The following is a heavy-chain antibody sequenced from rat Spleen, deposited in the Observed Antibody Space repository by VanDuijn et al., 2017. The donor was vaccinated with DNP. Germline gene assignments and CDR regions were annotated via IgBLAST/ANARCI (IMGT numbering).Heavy chain of an antibody. CDR1: KFTFSDYN. J-gene: IGHJ2*01. D-gene: IGHD5-1*01. Sequence: EVHLVESGGGLVQPGRSLKLSCAASKFTFSDYNMAWVRQAPKKGLEWVATISSDGGSTFHRDSVKGRFTISRDNAKSTLYLQMDSLRSEDTATYYCVTLGTAVDYWGQGVIVTVSS. CDR3: VTLGTAVDY. CDR2: ISSDGGST. V-gene: IGHV5-7*01.